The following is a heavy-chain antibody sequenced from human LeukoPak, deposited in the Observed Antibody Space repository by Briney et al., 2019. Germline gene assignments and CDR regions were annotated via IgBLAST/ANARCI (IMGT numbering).Heavy chain of an antibody. J-gene: IGHJ6*03. V-gene: IGHV3-30*18. CDR1: EFTFSGYG. CDR2: ISFDGGDK. CDR3: AKDGVKDYYYMDV. D-gene: IGHD3-10*01. Sequence: PGRSLRLSCAASEFTFSGYGMHWVRQAPGKGLEWVAVISFDGGDKYYADSVKGRFTISRDNSKNTLYLQMNSLRVEDTAVYYCAKDGVKDYYYMDVWGKGTTVTVSS.